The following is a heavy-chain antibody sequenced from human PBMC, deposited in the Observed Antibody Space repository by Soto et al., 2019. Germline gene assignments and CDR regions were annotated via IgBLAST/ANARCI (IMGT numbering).Heavy chain of an antibody. J-gene: IGHJ4*02. V-gene: IGHV3-11*01. D-gene: IGHD3-3*01. CDR1: GFTFSDYY. CDR3: ARIQRYDFWSGYPSDY. Sequence: GGSLRLSCAASGFTFSDYYMSWIRQAPGKGLEWVSYISSSGSTIYYADSVKGRFTISRDNAKNTQYLQMNSLRAEDTAVYYCARIQRYDFWSGYPSDYWGQGTLVTVSS. CDR2: ISSSGSTI.